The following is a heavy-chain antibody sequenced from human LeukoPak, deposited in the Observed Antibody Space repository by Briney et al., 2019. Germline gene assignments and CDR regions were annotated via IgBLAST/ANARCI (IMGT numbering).Heavy chain of an antibody. V-gene: IGHV1-18*01. CDR3: ARDVGGTDTAMVTDY. CDR1: GYTFTSYG. J-gene: IGHJ4*02. Sequence: ASVKVSCKASGYTFTSYGISWVRQAPGQGLECMGWISAYNGNTNYAQKLQGRVTMTTDTSTSTAYMELRSLRSDDTAVYYCARDVGGTDTAMVTDYWGQGTLVTVSS. CDR2: ISAYNGNT. D-gene: IGHD5-18*01.